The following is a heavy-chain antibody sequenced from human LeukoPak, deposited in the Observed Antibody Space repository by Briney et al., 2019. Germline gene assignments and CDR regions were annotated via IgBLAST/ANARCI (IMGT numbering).Heavy chain of an antibody. Sequence: GGSLRLSCAASGFTFSSYSMNWVRQAPEKGLEWVSYISSSRSTIYYADSVKGRFTISRDNAKNSLYLQMNSLRAEDTAVYYCAREYCSSTSCLYDYWGQGTLVTVSS. CDR2: ISSSRSTI. CDR3: AREYCSSTSCLYDY. CDR1: GFTFSSYS. V-gene: IGHV3-48*01. J-gene: IGHJ4*02. D-gene: IGHD2-2*01.